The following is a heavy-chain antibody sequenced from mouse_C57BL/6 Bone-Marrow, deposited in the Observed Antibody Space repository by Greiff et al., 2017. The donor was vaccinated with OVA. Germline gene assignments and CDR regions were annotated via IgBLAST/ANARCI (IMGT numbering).Heavy chain of an antibody. D-gene: IGHD2-5*01. Sequence: VQLQQSGAELVRPGASVTLSCKASGYTFTDYEMHWVKQTPVHGLEWIGAIDPETGGTAYNQKFKGKAILTADKSSSTAYMELRSLPSEDSAVYYRTRGYSNYYAMDYWGQRTSVTVSS. V-gene: IGHV1-15*01. CDR1: GYTFTDYE. CDR3: TRGYSNYYAMDY. J-gene: IGHJ4*01. CDR2: IDPETGGT.